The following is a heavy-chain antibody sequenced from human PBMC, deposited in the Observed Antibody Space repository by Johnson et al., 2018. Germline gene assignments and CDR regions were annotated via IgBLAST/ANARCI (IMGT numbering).Heavy chain of an antibody. V-gene: IGHV5-51*03. CDR3: AILSGGAVAPTTEYFQH. Sequence: VQLVQSGAEVKKPGESLKISCKASGYSFTTFWIGWVRQMPDKGLEWMGLIYPDDSDTRYRPSFQGQVTISVDKSISTAYLQWSSLKASDTAMYFCAILSGGAVAPTTEYFQHWGQGTLVTVS. D-gene: IGHD6-19*01. CDR2: IYPDDSDT. CDR1: GYSFTTFW. J-gene: IGHJ1*01.